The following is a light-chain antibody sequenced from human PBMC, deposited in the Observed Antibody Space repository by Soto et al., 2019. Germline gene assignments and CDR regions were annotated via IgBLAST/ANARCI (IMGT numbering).Light chain of an antibody. CDR2: EVS. J-gene: IGLJ3*02. CDR1: SSDVGGYNY. V-gene: IGLV2-14*03. CDR3: SSWDRSLDNWM. Sequence: QSVLTQPASVSGSPGQSITISCTGTSSDVGGYNYVSWYQQHPDKAPKLMIYEVSNRPSGVSNRFSGSKSGNTASLTISGLQAEDEADYYCSSWDRSLDNWMFGGGTKLTVL.